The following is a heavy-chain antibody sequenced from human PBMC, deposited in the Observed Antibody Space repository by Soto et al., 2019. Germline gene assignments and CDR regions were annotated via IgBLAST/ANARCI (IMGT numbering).Heavy chain of an antibody. CDR1: GFTFSSYA. D-gene: IGHD3-16*02. Sequence: PGGSLRLSCAASGFTFSSYAMSWVRQAPGKGLEWVSAISGSGGSTYYADSVKGRFTISRDNSKNTLYLQMNSLRAEDTAVYYCAKIVAPRPYYYYYYGMDVWGQGATVTVSS. J-gene: IGHJ6*02. V-gene: IGHV3-23*01. CDR3: AKIVAPRPYYYYYYGMDV. CDR2: ISGSGGST.